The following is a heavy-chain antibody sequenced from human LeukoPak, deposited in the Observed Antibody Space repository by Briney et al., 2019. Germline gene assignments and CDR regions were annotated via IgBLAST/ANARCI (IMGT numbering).Heavy chain of an antibody. CDR1: GFTFSSYW. V-gene: IGHV3-74*01. Sequence: GGSLRLSCAASGFTFSSYWMHWVRQAPGKGLVWVSRINSDGSSTSYADSVKGRFTISRDNAKNKLYLQMNSLRAEDTAVYYCARESTVVVVAATGYYYYYYMDVWGKGTTVTISS. CDR3: ARESTVVVVAATGYYYYYYMDV. J-gene: IGHJ6*03. D-gene: IGHD2-15*01. CDR2: INSDGSST.